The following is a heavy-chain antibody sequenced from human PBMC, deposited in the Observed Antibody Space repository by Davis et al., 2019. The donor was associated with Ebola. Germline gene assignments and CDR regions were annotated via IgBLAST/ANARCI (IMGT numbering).Heavy chain of an antibody. CDR1: GFTFSSYA. CDR2: ISGSGGST. D-gene: IGHD6-19*01. V-gene: IGHV3-23*01. Sequence: GESLKISCAASGFTFSSYAMSWVRQAPGKGLEWVSAISGSGGSTYYADSVKGRFTISRDNSKNTLYLQMNSLRAENTAVYYCAKFDQKGAVAGNLDYWGQGTLVTVSS. J-gene: IGHJ4*02. CDR3: AKFDQKGAVAGNLDY.